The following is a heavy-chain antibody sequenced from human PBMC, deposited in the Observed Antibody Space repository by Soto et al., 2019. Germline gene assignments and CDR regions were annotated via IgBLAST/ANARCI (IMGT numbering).Heavy chain of an antibody. CDR2: IGTAGDT. CDR3: ATSTGYYDFWSGYDALDYYGMDV. D-gene: IGHD3-3*01. J-gene: IGHJ6*02. Sequence: GGSLRLSCAASGFTFSSYDMHWVRQATGKGLEWVSAIGTAGDTYYPGSVKGRFTISRENAKNSLYLQMNSLRSEDTVVYYCATSTGYYDFWSGYDALDYYGMDVWGQGTTVTVSS. V-gene: IGHV3-13*01. CDR1: GFTFSSYD.